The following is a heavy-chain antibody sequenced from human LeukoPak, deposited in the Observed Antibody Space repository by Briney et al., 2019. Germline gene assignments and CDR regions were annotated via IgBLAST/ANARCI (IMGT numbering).Heavy chain of an antibody. V-gene: IGHV4-34*12. D-gene: IGHD3-22*01. CDR1: GGSFSGYY. CDR2: IIHTGRT. CDR3: ARDVSGDSSGYYNWFDP. J-gene: IGHJ5*02. Sequence: SETLSLTCGVYGGSFSGYYWTWIRQTPEMGLEWVGEIIHTGRTNYSPSLTSRLTISVDTSKNQFSLELTSVTAADTAVYYCARDVSGDSSGYYNWFDPWGQGTLVTVSS.